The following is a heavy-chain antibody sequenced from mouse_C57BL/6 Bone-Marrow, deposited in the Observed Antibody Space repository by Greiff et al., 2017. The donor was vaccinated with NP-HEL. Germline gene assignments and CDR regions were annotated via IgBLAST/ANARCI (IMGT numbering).Heavy chain of an antibody. CDR2: IYPRSGNT. J-gene: IGHJ1*03. D-gene: IGHD1-1*01. CDR3: ARYYYYGSSYGYFEV. V-gene: IGHV1-81*01. Sequence: VQLQQSGAELARPGASVKLSCKASGYTFTSYGISWVKQRTGQGLEWIGEIYPRSGNTYYTEKFKGKATLTADKSSSTAYMELRSLTSEDSAVYFCARYYYYGSSYGYFEVWGTGTTVTVSS. CDR1: GYTFTSYG.